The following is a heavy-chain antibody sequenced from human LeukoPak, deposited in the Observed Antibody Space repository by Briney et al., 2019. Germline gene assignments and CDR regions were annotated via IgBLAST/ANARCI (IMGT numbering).Heavy chain of an antibody. D-gene: IGHD3-16*01. CDR3: ARHNWGTDAFDI. CDR2: IYHSGST. J-gene: IGHJ3*02. CDR1: GYSISSGYY. Sequence: SETLSLTCAVSGYSISSGYYWGWIRQPPGKGLEWIGSIYHSGSTYYNPSLKSRVTISVDTSKNQFSLKLSSVPAADTAVYYCARHNWGTDAFDIWGQGTMVTVSS. V-gene: IGHV4-38-2*01.